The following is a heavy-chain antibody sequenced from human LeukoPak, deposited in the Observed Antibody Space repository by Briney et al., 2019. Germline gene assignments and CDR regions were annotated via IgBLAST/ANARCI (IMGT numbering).Heavy chain of an antibody. CDR1: GGSISSYY. V-gene: IGHV4-59*08. Sequence: SETLSLTCTVSGGSISSYYWSWIRQPPGRGLEWIGYVYYSGSTNYNSSLKSRVTISVDTSKNQFSLNLWSVTAADTAVYYCARHGGGTYLQYWGQGALVIVSS. J-gene: IGHJ4*02. CDR2: VYYSGST. D-gene: IGHD1-26*01. CDR3: ARHGGGTYLQY.